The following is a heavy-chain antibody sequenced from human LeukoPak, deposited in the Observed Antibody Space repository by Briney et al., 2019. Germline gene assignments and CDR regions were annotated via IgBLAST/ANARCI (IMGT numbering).Heavy chain of an antibody. V-gene: IGHV4-4*07. Sequence: SETLSLTCTVSGGSISSYYWSWIRQPAGKGLEWIGRIYTSGSTNYNPSLKSRVTMSVDTSKNQFSLKLSSVTAADTAVYYCARDSDSSGYYSPWLDPWGQGTLVTVSS. J-gene: IGHJ5*02. D-gene: IGHD3-22*01. CDR1: GGSISSYY. CDR3: ARDSDSSGYYSPWLDP. CDR2: IYTSGST.